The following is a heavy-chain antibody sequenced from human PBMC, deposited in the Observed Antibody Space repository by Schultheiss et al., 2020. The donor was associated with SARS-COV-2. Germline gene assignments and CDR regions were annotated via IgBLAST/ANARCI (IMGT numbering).Heavy chain of an antibody. CDR3: ARDRDIVVVPAAIGY. Sequence: GGSLRLSCAASGFTFSSYSMNWVRQAPGKGLEWVSYISSSSSTIYYADSVKGRFTISRDNAKNSLYLQMNSLRAEDTAVYYCARDRDIVVVPAAIGYWGQGTLVTVSS. V-gene: IGHV3-48*01. CDR1: GFTFSSYS. J-gene: IGHJ4*02. CDR2: ISSSSSTI. D-gene: IGHD2-2*01.